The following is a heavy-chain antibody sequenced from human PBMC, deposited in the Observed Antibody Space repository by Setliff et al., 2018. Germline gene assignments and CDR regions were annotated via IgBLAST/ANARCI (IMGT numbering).Heavy chain of an antibody. CDR3: ARDLYNSGSDY. V-gene: IGHV1-2*06. CDR2: INPNSGAT. CDR1: GYPFTDYY. Sequence: ASVKVSCKTSGYPFTDYYIHWVRQAPGQGLEWMGRINPNSGATNFAQRFQGRVTMTRDTSISTAYMDLSRLRSDDTAVYYCARDLYNSGSDYWGQGTLVTVSS. D-gene: IGHD6-25*01. J-gene: IGHJ4*02.